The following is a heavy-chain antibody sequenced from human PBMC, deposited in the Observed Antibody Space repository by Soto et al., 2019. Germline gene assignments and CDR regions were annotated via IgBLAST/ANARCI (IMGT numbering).Heavy chain of an antibody. J-gene: IGHJ6*02. CDR1: GYSFTSYW. D-gene: IGHD6-6*01. CDR3: ARQNAARENYYYGMDV. CDR2: IYPGDSDT. Sequence: GESLKISCKGSGYSFTSYWIGWVRQMPGKGLEWMGIIYPGDSDTRYSPSFQGQVTISADKSISTAYLQWRSLKASDTAMYYCARQNAARENYYYGMDVWGQATTVTVSS. V-gene: IGHV5-51*01.